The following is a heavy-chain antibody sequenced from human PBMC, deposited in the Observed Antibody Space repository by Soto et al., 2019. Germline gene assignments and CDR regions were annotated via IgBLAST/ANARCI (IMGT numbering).Heavy chain of an antibody. J-gene: IGHJ5*02. CDR1: GYTFSNYG. CDR3: ARGYVVVVAATWFDP. CDR2: INAGNGNT. D-gene: IGHD2-15*01. Sequence: ASVKVSCKASGYTFSNYGVSWVRRAPGQRLEWMGWINAGNGNTNYAQNFQGRVTITRDTSASTAYMELSSLRSEDTAVYYCARGYVVVVAATWFDPWGQGTLVTV. V-gene: IGHV1-18*01.